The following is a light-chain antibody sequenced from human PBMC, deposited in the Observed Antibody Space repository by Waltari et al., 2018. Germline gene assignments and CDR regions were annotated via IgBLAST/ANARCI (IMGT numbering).Light chain of an antibody. Sequence: QSALTHPPSVSGSPAQSITIPCTATSNDVGTYNLVSLYHQHPGKDPKLMIYEVPKRPSGVSNRFSGSKSGNTASLTISGLQADDEADYHCCSYAGSTTSLVFGGGTKLTVL. J-gene: IGLJ2*01. CDR1: SNDVGTYNL. CDR2: EVP. V-gene: IGLV2-23*02. CDR3: CSYAGSTTSLV.